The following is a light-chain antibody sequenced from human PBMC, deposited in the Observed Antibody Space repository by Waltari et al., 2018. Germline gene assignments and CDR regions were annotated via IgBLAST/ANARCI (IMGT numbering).Light chain of an antibody. CDR2: TTS. J-gene: IGKJ2*01. Sequence: DIQMTQSPSSLSASVGDRVTITGRASQSITRNLNWYQQKPGKAPKLLIYTTSPLQSDIPSRFSGSGSGTDFTLTISSLQPEDFATYYCQQSFNTPRTFGQGTKLEIK. CDR1: QSITRN. CDR3: QQSFNTPRT. V-gene: IGKV1-39*01.